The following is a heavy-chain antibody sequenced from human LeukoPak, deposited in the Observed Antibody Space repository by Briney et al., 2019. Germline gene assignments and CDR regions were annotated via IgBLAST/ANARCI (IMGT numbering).Heavy chain of an antibody. D-gene: IGHD4-17*01. Sequence: TSQTLSLTCTVSGGSISSGGYYWSWIRQHPGKGLEWIGYIYYSGSTYYNPSLKSRVTISVDTSKNQFSLKLSSVTAADTAVYYCARDRQATTAYDAFDIWGRGTMVTVSS. CDR1: GGSISSGGYY. CDR3: ARDRQATTAYDAFDI. J-gene: IGHJ3*02. CDR2: IYYSGST. V-gene: IGHV4-31*03.